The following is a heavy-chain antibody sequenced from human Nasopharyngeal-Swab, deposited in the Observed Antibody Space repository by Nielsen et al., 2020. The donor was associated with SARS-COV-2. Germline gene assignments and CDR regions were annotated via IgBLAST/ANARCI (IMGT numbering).Heavy chain of an antibody. D-gene: IGHD1/OR15-1a*01. J-gene: IGHJ5*02. CDR2: INTDGSST. CDR3: ARGGRWWATTSRANNWFDP. V-gene: IGHV3-74*01. Sequence: VRQAPGKGLVWVSRINTDGSSTTYADSVKARFTISRDNAKNSLYLQMNSLRAEDTAVYYCARGGRWWATTSRANNWFDPWGQGTLVTVSS.